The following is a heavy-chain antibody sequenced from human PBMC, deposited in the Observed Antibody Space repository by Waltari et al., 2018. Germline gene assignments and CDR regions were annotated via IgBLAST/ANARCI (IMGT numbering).Heavy chain of an antibody. V-gene: IGHV4-4*02. D-gene: IGHD2-15*01. Sequence: QVQLQESGPGLVKPSGTLSLTCAVFGDSMINNNWWSWVRQPPGKELEWIGQFHGRGKTHYTPSLESRVSVSIDTSNHQFSLRVTFATAADTAVYYCARDRGRGLYFDSWGQGILVTVSP. J-gene: IGHJ4*02. CDR1: GDSMINNNW. CDR2: FHGRGKT. CDR3: ARDRGRGLYFDS.